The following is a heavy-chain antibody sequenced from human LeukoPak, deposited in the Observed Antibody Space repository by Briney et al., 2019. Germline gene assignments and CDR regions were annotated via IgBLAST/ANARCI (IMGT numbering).Heavy chain of an antibody. CDR3: ARELRPRVGAIMPFDY. Sequence: ASVKVSCKPSGYTFTSYGITWLRQAPPQGLEWMGWISTYNGNTDYAQRVQGRVTMTTDTSTSTAYMELRSLRSDDTAVYYCARELRPRVGAIMPFDYWGQGTLVTVSS. J-gene: IGHJ4*02. CDR2: ISTYNGNT. V-gene: IGHV1-18*01. D-gene: IGHD1-26*01. CDR1: GYTFTSYG.